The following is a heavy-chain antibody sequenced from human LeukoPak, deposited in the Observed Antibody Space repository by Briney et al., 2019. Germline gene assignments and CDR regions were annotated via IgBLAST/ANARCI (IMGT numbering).Heavy chain of an antibody. CDR3: AKDVDPFGSGSYVEGFDY. CDR2: ISSSGSTI. D-gene: IGHD3-10*01. J-gene: IGHJ4*02. CDR1: GFTFSSYE. V-gene: IGHV3-48*03. Sequence: GGSLRLSCAASGFTFSSYEMNWVRQAPGKGLEWVSYISSSGSTIYYADSVKGRFTISRDNAKNSLYLQMNSLRAEDTAVYYCAKDVDPFGSGSYVEGFDYWGQGTLVTVSS.